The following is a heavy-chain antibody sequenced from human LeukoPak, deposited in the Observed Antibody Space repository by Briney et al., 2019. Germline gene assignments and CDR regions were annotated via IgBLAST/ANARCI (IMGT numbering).Heavy chain of an antibody. D-gene: IGHD2-2*01. V-gene: IGHV3-7*03. CDR3: ARDSPYQLLVDY. CDR1: EFTFSSNW. CDR2: IKQDGSEK. J-gene: IGHJ4*02. Sequence: GGSLRLSCAASEFTFSSNWMSWVRQAPGKGLEWVANIKQDGSEKYYVDSVKGRFTISRDNAKNSLYLQMNSLRAEDTAVYYCARDSPYQLLVDYWGQGTLVTVSS.